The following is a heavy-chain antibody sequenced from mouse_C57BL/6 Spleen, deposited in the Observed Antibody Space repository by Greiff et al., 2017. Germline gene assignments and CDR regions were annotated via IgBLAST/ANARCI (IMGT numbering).Heavy chain of an antibody. Sequence: EVQVVESGGGLVKPGGSLKLSCAASGFTFSDYGMHWVRQAPEKGLEWVAYISSGSSTIYYADTVKGRFTISRDNAKNTLFLQMTSLRSEDTALYYCARHDGYAWFAYWGQGTLVTVSA. CDR3: ARHDGYAWFAY. CDR1: GFTFSDYG. CDR2: ISSGSSTI. V-gene: IGHV5-17*01. D-gene: IGHD2-3*01. J-gene: IGHJ3*01.